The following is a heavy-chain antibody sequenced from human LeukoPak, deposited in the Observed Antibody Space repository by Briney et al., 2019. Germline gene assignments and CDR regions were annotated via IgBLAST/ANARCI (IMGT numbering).Heavy chain of an antibody. CDR1: GGSISSQY. V-gene: IGHV4-59*08. CDR2: IHDSGRT. J-gene: IGHJ4*02. D-gene: IGHD6-13*01. CDR3: ARHGGSWTFDS. Sequence: SETLSLTCTVSGGSISSQYWSWLRQPPGKGLEWIAYIHDSGRTNYNPSLKSRVTISVDTSKNQFFLKLSSVTAADTAVYYCARHGGSWTFDSWGQGTLVTVSS.